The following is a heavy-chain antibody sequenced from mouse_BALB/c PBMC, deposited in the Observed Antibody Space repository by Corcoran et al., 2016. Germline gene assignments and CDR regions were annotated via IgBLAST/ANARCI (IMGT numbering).Heavy chain of an antibody. CDR3: ARSANGDLAY. CDR2: ISCYNGAT. J-gene: IGHJ3*01. D-gene: IGHD4-1*01. CDR1: GYSFTGYY. V-gene: IGHV1S34*01. Sequence: LVRTGASVKISCKASGYSFTGYYIHWGKQSHGKSLEWIGYISCYNGATSYNQKFKGKATFTVDTSSSTAYMQFNSLTSEDSAVYYCARSANGDLAYLGQGTLVTVSA.